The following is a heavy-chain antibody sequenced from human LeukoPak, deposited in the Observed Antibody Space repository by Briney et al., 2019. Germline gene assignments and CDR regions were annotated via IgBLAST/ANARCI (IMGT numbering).Heavy chain of an antibody. CDR1: GFTVSSNS. D-gene: IGHD3-22*01. Sequence: PGGSLRLSCTVSGFTVSSNSMSWVRQAPGKGLEWVSAISGSGGSTYYADSVKGRFTISRDNSKNTLYLQMNSLRAEDTAVYYCAKDPTSYYYDSSGYYDYWGQGTLVTVSS. V-gene: IGHV3-23*01. J-gene: IGHJ4*02. CDR3: AKDPTSYYYDSSGYYDY. CDR2: ISGSGGST.